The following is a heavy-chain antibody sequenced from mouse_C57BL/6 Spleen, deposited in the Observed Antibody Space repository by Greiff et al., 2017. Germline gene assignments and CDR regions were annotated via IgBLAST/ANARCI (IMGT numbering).Heavy chain of an antibody. CDR1: GFTFSSYG. V-gene: IGHV5-6*01. CDR2: ISSGGSYT. D-gene: IGHD2-5*01. CDR3: ARQGGYSNYDY. Sequence: EVQLVESGGDLVKPGGSLKLSCAASGFTFSSYGMSWVRQTPDKRLEWVATISSGGSYTYYPDSVKGRFTISRDNAKNTLYLQMSSLKSEDTAMYYCARQGGYSNYDYWGQGTTLTVSS. J-gene: IGHJ2*01.